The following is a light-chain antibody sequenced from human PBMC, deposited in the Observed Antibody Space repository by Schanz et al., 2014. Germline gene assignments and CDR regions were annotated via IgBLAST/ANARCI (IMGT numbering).Light chain of an antibody. Sequence: EIVLTQSPGTLSLSPGDRATISCRVSQTVSTSHLAWYQQNPGQAPRLLIYGASSRATGIPDRFSGSGSGTDFTLTISRLEPEDFAVYYCQQYGSSPMYTFGQGTKLEIK. V-gene: IGKV3-20*01. J-gene: IGKJ2*01. CDR2: GAS. CDR3: QQYGSSPMYT. CDR1: QTVSTSH.